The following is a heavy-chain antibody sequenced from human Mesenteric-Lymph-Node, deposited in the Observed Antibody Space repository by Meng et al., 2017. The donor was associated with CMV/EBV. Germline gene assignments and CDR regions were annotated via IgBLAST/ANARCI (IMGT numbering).Heavy chain of an antibody. V-gene: IGHV1-69*10. J-gene: IGHJ5*02. CDR3: ARDISNYYGSGSHKRFDP. D-gene: IGHD3-10*01. CDR1: GGTFSSYA. CDR2: IIPILGIA. Sequence: SVKVSCKASGGTFSSYAISWVRQAPGQGLEWMGGIIPILGIANYAQKFQGRVTITADKSTSTAYMELSSLRSEDTAVYYCARDISNYYGSGSHKRFDPWGQGTLVTVSS.